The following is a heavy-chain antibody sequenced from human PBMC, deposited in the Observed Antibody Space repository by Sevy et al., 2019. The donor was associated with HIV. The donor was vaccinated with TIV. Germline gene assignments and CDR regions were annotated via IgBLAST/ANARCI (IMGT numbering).Heavy chain of an antibody. CDR3: ARDLIDGSGSYYNWFDP. D-gene: IGHD3-10*01. CDR2: ISYDGSNK. CDR1: GFTFSSYA. J-gene: IGHJ5*02. Sequence: GGSLRLSCAASGFTFSSYAMHWVRQAPGKGLEWVAVISYDGSNKYYADSVKGRFTISRDNSKNTLYLQMNSLRAEDTDVYYCARDLIDGSGSYYNWFDPWGQGTLVTVSS. V-gene: IGHV3-30*04.